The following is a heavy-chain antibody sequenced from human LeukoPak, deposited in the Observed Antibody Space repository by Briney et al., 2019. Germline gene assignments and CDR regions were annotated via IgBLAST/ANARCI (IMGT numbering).Heavy chain of an antibody. CDR2: ISYDGSNK. CDR3: ATGGYSGYEVYYFDY. V-gene: IGHV3-30*03. CDR1: GFTFSSYG. J-gene: IGHJ4*02. D-gene: IGHD5-12*01. Sequence: GGSLRLSCAASGFTFSSYGMHWVRQAPGKGVEWVAVISYDGSNKYYADSVKGRFTISRDNSKNTLYLQMNSLRAEDTAVYYCATGGYSGYEVYYFDYWGQGTLVTVSS.